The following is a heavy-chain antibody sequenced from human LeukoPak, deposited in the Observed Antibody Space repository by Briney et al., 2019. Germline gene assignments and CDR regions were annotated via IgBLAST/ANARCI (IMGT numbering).Heavy chain of an antibody. CDR3: ARDLSRGAPDYFDN. CDR1: GFTFSSYA. J-gene: IGHJ4*02. Sequence: PGGSLRLSCAASGFTFSSYAMSWVRQAPGKGLEWVAVISHDGKVKYYADSVKGRFTISRDDSTNTLSLQMNSLRPEDTGIYYCARDLSRGAPDYFDNWGQGTLVTVSS. D-gene: IGHD3-10*01. V-gene: IGHV3-30*03. CDR2: ISHDGKVK.